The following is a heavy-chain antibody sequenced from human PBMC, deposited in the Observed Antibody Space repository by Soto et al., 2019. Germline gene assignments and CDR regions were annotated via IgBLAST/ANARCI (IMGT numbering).Heavy chain of an antibody. V-gene: IGHV4-39*01. CDR2: IFYSGST. J-gene: IGHJ5*02. Sequence: QLQLLESGPGLVKASETLSLTCSVSGGSISTSRSYWAWIRQPPGKGLEWLANIFYSGSTFYNPSRASRGAVAVDTSKNECSRKLRSGTAADTAVYYCARQPTTGDTDLWFDPWGQGTLVTVSS. CDR3: ARQPTTGDTDLWFDP. CDR1: GGSISTSRSY. D-gene: IGHD2-21*01.